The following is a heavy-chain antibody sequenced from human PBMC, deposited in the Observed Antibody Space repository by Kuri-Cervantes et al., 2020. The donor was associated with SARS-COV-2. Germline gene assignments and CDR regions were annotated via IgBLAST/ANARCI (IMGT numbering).Heavy chain of an antibody. V-gene: IGHV4-38-2*02. CDR1: GGSISSYY. CDR2: IYHSGST. CDR3: ARTKRSTVVTPSVPYFDY. D-gene: IGHD4-23*01. J-gene: IGHJ4*02. Sequence: SETLSLTCTVSGGSISSYYWGWIRQPPGKGLEWIGSIYHSGSTYYNPSLKSRVTISVDTSKNQFSPKLSSVTAADTAVYYCARTKRSTVVTPSVPYFDYWGQGTLVTVSS.